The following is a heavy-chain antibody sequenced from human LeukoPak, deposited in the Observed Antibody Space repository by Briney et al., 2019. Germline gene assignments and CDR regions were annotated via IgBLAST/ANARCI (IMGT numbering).Heavy chain of an antibody. CDR2: ISSSSRYT. CDR3: VRGAYCNGGSCYGGY. Sequence: GGSLRLSCAASGFTFSDYYMSWIRQAPGKGLEWVSYISSSSRYTDYADSVKGRFTLSRDNAKNSLYLQMNSLRAEDTAVYYCVRGAYCNGGSCYGGYWGQGTLVIVSS. CDR1: GFTFSDYY. D-gene: IGHD2-15*01. V-gene: IGHV3-11*06. J-gene: IGHJ4*02.